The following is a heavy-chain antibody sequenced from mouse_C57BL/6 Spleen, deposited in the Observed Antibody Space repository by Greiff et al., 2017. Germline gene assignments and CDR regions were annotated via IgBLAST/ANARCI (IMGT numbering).Heavy chain of an antibody. CDR2: IWSGGST. Sequence: VHLVESGPGLVQPSQSLSITCTVSGFSLTSYGVHWVRQSPGKGLEWLGVIWSGGSTDYNAAFISRLSISKDSSKSQVFFKMNSLQADDTAIYYCAGSGYYDWYFDVWGTGTTVTVSS. CDR3: AGSGYYDWYFDV. CDR1: GFSLTSYG. J-gene: IGHJ1*03. D-gene: IGHD2-3*01. V-gene: IGHV2-2*01.